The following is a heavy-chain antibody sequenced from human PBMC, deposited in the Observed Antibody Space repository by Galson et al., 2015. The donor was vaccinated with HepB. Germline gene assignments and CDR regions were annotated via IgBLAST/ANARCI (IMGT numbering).Heavy chain of an antibody. V-gene: IGHV1-69*13. CDR3: AGGEGGSGYYSPDY. Sequence: SVKVSCKASGGTFSSYAISWVRQALGQGLEWMGGIIPIFGTANYAQKFQGRVTITADESTSTAYMELSSLRSEDTAVYYCAGGEGGSGYYSPDYWGQGTLVTVSS. CDR1: GGTFSSYA. D-gene: IGHD3-22*01. J-gene: IGHJ4*02. CDR2: IIPIFGTA.